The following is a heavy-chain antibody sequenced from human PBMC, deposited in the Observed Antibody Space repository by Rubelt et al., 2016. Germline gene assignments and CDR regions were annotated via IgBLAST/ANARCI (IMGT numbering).Heavy chain of an antibody. V-gene: IGHV4-59*08. J-gene: IGHJ3*02. D-gene: IGHD3-3*01. CDR3: AGGYNYDFWSGFYAFDI. CDR1: GGSISSYY. CDR2: IYYSGST. Sequence: QVQLQESGPGLVKPSETLSLTCTVSGGSISSYYWSWIRQPPGKGLEWIGYIYYSGSTNYNPSLKSRVPISVDTSNNQFALKLSSVTAADTAAYYCAGGYNYDFWSGFYAFDIWGQGTMVTVSS.